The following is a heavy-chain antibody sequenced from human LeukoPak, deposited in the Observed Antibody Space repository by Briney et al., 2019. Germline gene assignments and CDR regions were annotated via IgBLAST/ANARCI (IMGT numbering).Heavy chain of an antibody. D-gene: IGHD3-10*01. J-gene: IGHJ4*02. CDR1: GFTFSSYA. CDR2: ISGSGGST. CDR3: AKIPRGWLGEFPFDY. V-gene: IGHV3-23*01. Sequence: GGSLRLSCAASGFTFSSYAMSWVRQAPGKGLEWVSAISGSGGSTYYADSVKGRFTISRDNSKNTLYLQMNSLRAEDTAVYYCAKIPRGWLGEFPFDYWGQGTLVTVSS.